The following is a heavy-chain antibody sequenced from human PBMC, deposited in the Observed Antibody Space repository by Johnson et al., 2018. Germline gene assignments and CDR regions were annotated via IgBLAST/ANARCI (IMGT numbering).Heavy chain of an antibody. CDR1: GFTFSSYG. CDR2: ISYDGSNK. D-gene: IGHD2-15*01. J-gene: IGHJ6*02. Sequence: QVQLVQSGGGVVQPGRSLRLSCAASGFTFSSYGMHWVRQAPGKGLEWVAVISYDGSNKYYVDSVKGRFTISRDNSKNMFYLQMNSLRAEDTAVYYCAKDPVYWSGGSCMARYYYGMDVWGQGTTVTVSS. CDR3: AKDPVYWSGGSCMARYYYGMDV. V-gene: IGHV3-30*18.